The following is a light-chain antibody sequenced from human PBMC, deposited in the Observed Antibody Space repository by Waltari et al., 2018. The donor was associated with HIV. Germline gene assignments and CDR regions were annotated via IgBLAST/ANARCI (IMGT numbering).Light chain of an antibody. CDR2: KDS. V-gene: IGLV3-25*03. Sequence: SYELTQPPSVSVSPGQTARITCSGDALPKQYAYWYQQKPGQATVLVLYKDSERPSGIPERFSGSSSGTTVTLTSSGVQAEDEADYYCQSADSSGTYVVFGGGTKLTVL. CDR1: ALPKQY. J-gene: IGLJ2*01. CDR3: QSADSSGTYVV.